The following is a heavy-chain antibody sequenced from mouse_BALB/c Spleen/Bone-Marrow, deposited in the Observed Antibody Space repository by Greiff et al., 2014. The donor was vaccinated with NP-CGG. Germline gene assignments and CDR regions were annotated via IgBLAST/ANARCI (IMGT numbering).Heavy chain of an antibody. D-gene: IGHD1-1*02. V-gene: IGHV2-6-1*01. CDR2: IWSDGST. CDR1: GFSLTSYG. J-gene: IGHJ4*01. CDR3: ARHGNYAMDY. Sequence: VKLVESGPGLVAPSQSLSITCTISGFSLTSYGVHWVRQPPGKGLEWLVVIWSDGSTTYNSDLKSRLSISKDNSKSQVFLKMNSLQTDDTATYYCARHGNYAMDYWGQGTSVTVSS.